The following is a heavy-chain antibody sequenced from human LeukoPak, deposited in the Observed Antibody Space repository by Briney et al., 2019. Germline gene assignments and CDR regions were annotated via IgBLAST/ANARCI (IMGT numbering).Heavy chain of an antibody. J-gene: IGHJ3*02. CDR3: ATGTAMVRGVLDAFDI. Sequence: GASVTVSCKVSGYTLTELSMHWVRQAPGKGRDWMGGFDPEDGETIYAQKFQGRVTLTEDTSTDTAYMELSSLRSEDTAVYYCATGTAMVRGVLDAFDIWGQGTMVTVSS. CDR2: FDPEDGET. V-gene: IGHV1-24*01. D-gene: IGHD3-10*01. CDR1: GYTLTELS.